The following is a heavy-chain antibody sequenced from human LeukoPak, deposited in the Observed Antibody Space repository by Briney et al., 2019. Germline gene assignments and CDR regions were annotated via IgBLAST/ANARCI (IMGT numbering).Heavy chain of an antibody. D-gene: IGHD3-10*01. J-gene: IGHJ4*02. V-gene: IGHV3-11*05. CDR3: MRERRGSYYDFEL. CDR1: GVSFSDYS. Sequence: PGGSLRLSCAASGVSFSDYSISCVLQSPGKGPEWMSYVMSGRVSTNYADSVKGRFTISRDNAKNSVSLQFYSLRADDTAVYFCMRERRGSYYDFELWRQGNLVIVS. CDR2: VMSGRVST.